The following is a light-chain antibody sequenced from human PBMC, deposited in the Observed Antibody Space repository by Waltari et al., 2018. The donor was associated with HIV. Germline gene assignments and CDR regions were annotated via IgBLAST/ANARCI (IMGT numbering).Light chain of an antibody. CDR1: KLGNKY. Sequence: SYEVTQPPSVSVSPGQTASITRSGHKLGNKYTAWYQQKPGQAPVLFIYEDNKRRSGTPVRFSGSNSGDTATLTISGTQAMDEADYYCQAWDSSTVVFGGGTRLTVL. CDR2: EDN. CDR3: QAWDSSTVV. V-gene: IGLV3-1*01. J-gene: IGLJ2*01.